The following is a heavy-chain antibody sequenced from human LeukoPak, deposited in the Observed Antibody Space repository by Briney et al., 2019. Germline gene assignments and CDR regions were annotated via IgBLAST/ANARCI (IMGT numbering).Heavy chain of an antibody. Sequence: PGGSLRLSCAASGFTFSYYSMNWVRQAPGRGLELVSCISSSSSLIFYSDSVRGRFTLSRDNAKNLLYLHMNSLRVEDTAVYYCAKVDRGDYSSSPVPYYNYYMNVWGKGTTVTVSS. D-gene: IGHD6-13*01. J-gene: IGHJ6*03. CDR1: GFTFSYYS. CDR3: AKVDRGDYSSSPVPYYNYYMNV. V-gene: IGHV3-21*01. CDR2: ISSSSSLI.